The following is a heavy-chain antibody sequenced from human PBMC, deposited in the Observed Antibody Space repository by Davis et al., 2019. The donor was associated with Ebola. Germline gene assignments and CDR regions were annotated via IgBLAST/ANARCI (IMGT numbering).Heavy chain of an antibody. Sequence: AASVKVSCKASGYTFTSYAMHWVRQAPGQGLEWMGRIIPILGIANYAQKFQGRVTITADKSTSTAYMELSSLRSEDTAVYYCALDSGSYGVDYWGQGTLVTVSS. D-gene: IGHD1-26*01. V-gene: IGHV1-69*04. CDR1: GYTFTSYA. CDR2: IIPILGIA. CDR3: ALDSGSYGVDY. J-gene: IGHJ4*02.